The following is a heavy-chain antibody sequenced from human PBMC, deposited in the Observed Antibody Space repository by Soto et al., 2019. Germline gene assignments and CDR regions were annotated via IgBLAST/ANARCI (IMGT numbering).Heavy chain of an antibody. J-gene: IGHJ6*02. CDR1: GDSVSSNSAA. CDR2: TYYRSKWYN. CDR3: ALVNGYCYGMDV. V-gene: IGHV6-1*01. Sequence: SQTLSLTCAISGDSVSSNSAAWNWIRQSPSRGLEWMGRTYYRSKWYNDYAVSVKSRITINPDTSKNQFSLQLNSVTPEDTAVYYCALVNGYCYGMDVWGQGTTVTVSS. D-gene: IGHD6-6*01.